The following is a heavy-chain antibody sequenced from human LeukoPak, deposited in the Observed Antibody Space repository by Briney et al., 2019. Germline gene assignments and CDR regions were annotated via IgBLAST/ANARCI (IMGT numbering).Heavy chain of an antibody. Sequence: SVKVSCKASRGTFSSYGITWVRQAPGQGLEWMGGIIPIFGTANYAQKFQGRVTITADESTSTVYMELSSLISQDTAVYYCARAEYSTSWDYYYYYMDVWGKGTTATVSS. D-gene: IGHD6-13*01. CDR2: IIPIFGTA. CDR3: ARAEYSTSWDYYYYYMDV. CDR1: RGTFSSYG. J-gene: IGHJ6*03. V-gene: IGHV1-69*13.